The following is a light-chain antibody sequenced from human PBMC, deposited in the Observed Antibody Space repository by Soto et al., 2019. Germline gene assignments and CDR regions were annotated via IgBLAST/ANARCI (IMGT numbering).Light chain of an antibody. CDR2: GAS. Sequence: EIVLTQSPGTLSVSPGKRATLSCSASQSISSSYLAWYQQKPGQAPRLLIYGASSRATGIPDRFSGSGSGTDFTLTISRLEPEDFAVYYCQQYGSSPRTFGQGTKVDIK. J-gene: IGKJ1*01. CDR1: QSISSSY. CDR3: QQYGSSPRT. V-gene: IGKV3-20*01.